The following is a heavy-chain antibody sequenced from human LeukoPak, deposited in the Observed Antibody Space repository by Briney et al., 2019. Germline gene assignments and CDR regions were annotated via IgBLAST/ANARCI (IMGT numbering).Heavy chain of an antibody. J-gene: IGHJ4*02. V-gene: IGHV1-69*06. Sequence: SVKVSCKASGGTSGSYAISWGRQPPGQGLEWLGGIIPIFGTANYAPKFQGRVTITADKSTSTAYMELSRLRSEDTAVYYCARDRGHCSITSCYAADSWGQGTLVTVSS. D-gene: IGHD2-2*01. CDR1: GGTSGSYA. CDR3: ARDRGHCSITSCYAADS. CDR2: IIPIFGTA.